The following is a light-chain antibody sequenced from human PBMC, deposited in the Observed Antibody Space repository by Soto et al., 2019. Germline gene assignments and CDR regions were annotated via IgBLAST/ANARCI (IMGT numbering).Light chain of an antibody. V-gene: IGLV2-8*01. J-gene: IGLJ2*01. Sequence: QSALTQPPSASGSPGQSVTISCTGTSSDVGSYNYVSWYQQHPGKAPKLMIYEVIKRPSGVPDRFSGSKSGNTASLTVSGLQAQDDADYYCSSYAGNNNLVFGGGTKLTVL. CDR3: SSYAGNNNLV. CDR2: EVI. CDR1: SSDVGSYNY.